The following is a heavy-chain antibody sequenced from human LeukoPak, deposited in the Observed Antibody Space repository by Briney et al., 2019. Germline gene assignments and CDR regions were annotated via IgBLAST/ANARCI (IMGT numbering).Heavy chain of an antibody. D-gene: IGHD5-18*01. CDR2: IYYSGST. Sequence: SETLSLTCTVSGGSISSSSYYWGWIRQPPGKGLEWIGYIYYSGSTYYNPSLKSRVTISVDTSKNQFSLKLSSVTAADTAVYYCASLVDTAMVTGAFDIWGQGTMVTVSS. V-gene: IGHV4-39*07. J-gene: IGHJ3*02. CDR3: ASLVDTAMVTGAFDI. CDR1: GGSISSSSYY.